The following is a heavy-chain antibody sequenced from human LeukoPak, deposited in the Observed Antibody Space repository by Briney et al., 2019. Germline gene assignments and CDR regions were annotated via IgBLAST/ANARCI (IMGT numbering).Heavy chain of an antibody. CDR3: AKTWIQLWLPYY. CDR2: ISGSGGST. D-gene: IGHD5-18*01. Sequence: GGSLRLSCAASGFTFSSYAMSWVRQAPGKGLEWVSAISGSGGSTYYADSVKGRFTISRDNSKDTLYLQMNSLRAEDTAVYYCAKTWIQLWLPYYWGQGTLVTVSS. CDR1: GFTFSSYA. V-gene: IGHV3-23*01. J-gene: IGHJ4*02.